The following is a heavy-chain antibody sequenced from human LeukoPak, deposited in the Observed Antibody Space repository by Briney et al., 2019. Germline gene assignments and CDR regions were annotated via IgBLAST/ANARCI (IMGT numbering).Heavy chain of an antibody. CDR2: INPNSGGT. V-gene: IGHV1-2*02. D-gene: IGHD2-2*01. CDR1: GYTFTGYY. CDR3: ARADVGFPASSLDY. Sequence: ASVKVSCKASGYTFTGYYMHWVRQAPGQGLEWMGWINPNSGGTNYAQKFQGRVTMTRDTSISTAYMELSRLRSDDTAVYYCARADVGFPASSLDYWGQEPLVPVP. J-gene: IGHJ4*02.